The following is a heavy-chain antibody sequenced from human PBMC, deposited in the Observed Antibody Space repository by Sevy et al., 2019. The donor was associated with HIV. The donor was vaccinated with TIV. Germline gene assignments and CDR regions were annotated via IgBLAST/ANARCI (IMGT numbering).Heavy chain of an antibody. CDR1: GGSISSGSYY. V-gene: IGHV4-61*01. Sequence: SETLSLTWTVSGGSISSGSYYWSWIRQSPGKGLEWIGYIHYSGSTNYNPSLKSRVTISVDTSKNQFSLKLSYVTAADTSVYDCARDSGGYPYYFDYWGQGTLVTVSS. CDR2: IHYSGST. CDR3: ARDSGGYPYYFDY. J-gene: IGHJ4*02. D-gene: IGHD2-15*01.